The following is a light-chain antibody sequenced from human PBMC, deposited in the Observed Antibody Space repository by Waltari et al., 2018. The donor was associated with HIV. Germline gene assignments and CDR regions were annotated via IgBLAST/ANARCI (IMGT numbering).Light chain of an antibody. V-gene: IGLV1-44*01. CDR3: ATRGDSLSDVL. J-gene: IGLJ3*02. Sequence: QSVLTQPPSVSGAPGQRVTISCSGNSSSIRSRTVHWYQQIPGTAPRLVIYRDDQRPSGVPDRFSVSKSGTSGSLAISGLQAEDEADYYCATRGDSLSDVLFGGGTRLTVL. CDR1: SSSIRSRT. CDR2: RDD.